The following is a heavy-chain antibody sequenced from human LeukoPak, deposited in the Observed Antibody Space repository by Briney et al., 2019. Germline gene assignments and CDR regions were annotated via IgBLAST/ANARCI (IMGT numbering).Heavy chain of an antibody. CDR3: ATYTEDYSGPAFAP. V-gene: IGHV4-39*07. CDR1: GGSISSSIHY. D-gene: IGHD3-16*01. CDR2: IHYSGNT. Sequence: SETLSLTCTVSGGSISSSIHYWGWVRQSPRKGLEWIGTIHYSGNTYYNPSLRSRLTISLDTSNNQFSLKLSSVTTADTAVYYCATYTEDYSGPAFAPWGQGTLVIVSS. J-gene: IGHJ5*02.